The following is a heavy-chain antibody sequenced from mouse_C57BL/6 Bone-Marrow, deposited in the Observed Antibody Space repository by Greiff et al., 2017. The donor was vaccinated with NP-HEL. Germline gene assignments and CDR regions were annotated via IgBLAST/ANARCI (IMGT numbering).Heavy chain of an antibody. CDR2: ISSGGSYT. J-gene: IGHJ4*01. Sequence: EVQGVESGGDLVKPGGSLKLSCAASGFTFSSYGMSWVRQTPDKRLEWVATISSGGSYTYYPDSVKGRFTISRDNAKNTLYLQMSSLKSEDTAMYYCARGYSDYYGSSLYAMDYWGQGTSVTVSS. D-gene: IGHD1-1*01. CDR1: GFTFSSYG. V-gene: IGHV5-6*01. CDR3: ARGYSDYYGSSLYAMDY.